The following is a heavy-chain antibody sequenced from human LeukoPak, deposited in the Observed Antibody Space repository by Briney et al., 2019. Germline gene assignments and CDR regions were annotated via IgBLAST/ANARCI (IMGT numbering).Heavy chain of an antibody. CDR1: GYTFTGYH. D-gene: IGHD5-24*01. Sequence: ASVKVSCKASGYTFTGYHMHWVRQAPGQGLEWMGWINPNTGDTNYAQKSQGRVTMTRDTSISAAYMELSWLRSDDTAVYYCTRDPVMATILFEYWCQGTLVTVSS. J-gene: IGHJ4*02. CDR2: INPNTGDT. V-gene: IGHV1-2*02. CDR3: TRDPVMATILFEY.